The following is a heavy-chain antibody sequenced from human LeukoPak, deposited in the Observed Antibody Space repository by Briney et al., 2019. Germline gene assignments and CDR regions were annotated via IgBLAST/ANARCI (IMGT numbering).Heavy chain of an antibody. CDR3: AKGYGSGMDV. CDR1: GFTFGTYA. Sequence: GGSLRLSCTASGFTFGTYAMNWVRQAPGKGLEWVSGISGSGGSTYYADSVKGRFTISRDNSKNTLYLQMNSLRAEDTALYYCAKGYGSGMDVWGQGTTVTVSS. J-gene: IGHJ6*02. CDR2: ISGSGGST. V-gene: IGHV3-23*01. D-gene: IGHD3-10*01.